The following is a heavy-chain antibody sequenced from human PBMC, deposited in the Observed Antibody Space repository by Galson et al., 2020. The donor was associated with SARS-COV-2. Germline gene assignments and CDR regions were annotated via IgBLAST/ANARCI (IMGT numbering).Heavy chain of an antibody. Sequence: SETLPLTCAVYGGSLSGYSWTWVRKAPGKGLEWIGEINFGGDTKYNPSLRSRVTLSTDTSKNQFSLKLRSVSASDTALYFCARGRQGVVPSPVLGLGPFYSYYYRDVWGRGTTGTVSS. CDR2: INFGGDT. CDR1: GGSLSGYS. J-gene: IGHJ6*03. CDR3: ARGRQGVVPSPVLGLGPFYSYYYRDV. D-gene: IGHD3-16*01. V-gene: IGHV4-34*01.